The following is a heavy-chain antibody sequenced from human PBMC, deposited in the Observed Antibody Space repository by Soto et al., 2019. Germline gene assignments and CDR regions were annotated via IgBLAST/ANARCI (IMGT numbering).Heavy chain of an antibody. V-gene: IGHV3-15*01. CDR1: GFTFSNAW. Sequence: GGSLRLSCAASGFTFSNAWMSWVRQAPGKGLEWVGRIKSKTDGGTTDYAAPVKGRFTISRDDSKNTLYLQMNSLKTEDTAVYYCTTDRLSYVWGSYPSDYWGQGTLVTVSS. D-gene: IGHD3-16*02. CDR2: IKSKTDGGTT. CDR3: TTDRLSYVWGSYPSDY. J-gene: IGHJ4*02.